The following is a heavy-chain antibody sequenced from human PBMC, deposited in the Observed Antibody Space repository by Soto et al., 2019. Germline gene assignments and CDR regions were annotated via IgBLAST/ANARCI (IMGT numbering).Heavy chain of an antibody. CDR1: GYTFTSYG. CDR2: ISAYNGNT. Sequence: ASVKVSCKASGYTFTSYGISWVRQAPGQGLEWMGWISAYNGNTNYAQKLQGRVTMTTDTSTSTANMELRSLRSDNTAEYYCTRWYCSSTSCPRRGTAVAGYFDYWGQGTLVTVSS. V-gene: IGHV1-18*01. D-gene: IGHD2-2*01. CDR3: TRWYCSSTSCPRRGTAVAGYFDY. J-gene: IGHJ4*02.